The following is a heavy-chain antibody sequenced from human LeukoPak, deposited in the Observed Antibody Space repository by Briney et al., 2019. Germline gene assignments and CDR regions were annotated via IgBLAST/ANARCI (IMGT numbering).Heavy chain of an antibody. CDR1: GFTFSSYA. Sequence: GGSLRLSCAASGFTFSSYAMSWVRQAPGKGLEWVSAISGSGGSTYYADSVKGRFTISRDNSKNTLYLQMNSLRAEDTAVYYCAKSGGVTIFGVVIGNWFDPWGQGTLVTVSS. CDR2: ISGSGGST. D-gene: IGHD3-3*01. V-gene: IGHV3-23*01. CDR3: AKSGGVTIFGVVIGNWFDP. J-gene: IGHJ5*02.